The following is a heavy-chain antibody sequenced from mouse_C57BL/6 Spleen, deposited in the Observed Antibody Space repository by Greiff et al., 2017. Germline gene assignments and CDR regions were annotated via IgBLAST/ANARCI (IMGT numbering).Heavy chain of an antibody. V-gene: IGHV2-2*01. J-gene: IGHJ3*01. Sequence: QVQLQQSGPGLVQPSQSLSITCTVSGFSLTSYGVHWVRQSPGKGLEWLGVIWSGGSTDYNAAFISRLSISKDNSTSQVFFKMNSLQADDTAIYYCARKGGGNYDYDGAWFAYWGQGTLVTVSA. CDR1: GFSLTSYG. D-gene: IGHD2-4*01. CDR2: IWSGGST. CDR3: ARKGGGNYDYDGAWFAY.